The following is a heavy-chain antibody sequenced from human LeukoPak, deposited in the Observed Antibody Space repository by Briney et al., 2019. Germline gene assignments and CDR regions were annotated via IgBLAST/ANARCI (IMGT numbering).Heavy chain of an antibody. CDR2: INTSGRT. CDR3: AREGGDPRWLDP. J-gene: IGHJ5*02. V-gene: IGHV4-4*07. CDR1: GGFISSYY. D-gene: IGHD6-25*01. Sequence: PSETLSLTCTVSGGFISSYYWTWIRQSAGKGLEWIGRINTSGRTNYNPSLRSRVTMSVNTSKNQFSLNLTSVTTADTAVYSCAREGGDPRWLDPWGQGTLVTVSS.